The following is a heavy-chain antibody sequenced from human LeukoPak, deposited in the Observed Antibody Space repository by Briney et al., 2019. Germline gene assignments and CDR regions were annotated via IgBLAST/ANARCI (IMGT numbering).Heavy chain of an antibody. CDR2: IYYSGST. V-gene: IGHV4-39*07. CDR1: GGSISSSSYY. D-gene: IGHD1-26*01. Sequence: PSETLSLTCTVSGGSISSSSYYWGWIRQPPGKGLEWIGSIYYSGSTYYNPSLKSRVTISVDTSKNQFSLKLSSVTAADTAVYYCARVKFASGATSAVYYFDYWGQGTLVTVSS. J-gene: IGHJ4*02. CDR3: ARVKFASGATSAVYYFDY.